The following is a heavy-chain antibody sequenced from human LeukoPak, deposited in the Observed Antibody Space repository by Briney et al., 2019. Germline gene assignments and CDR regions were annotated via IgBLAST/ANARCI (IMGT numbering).Heavy chain of an antibody. J-gene: IGHJ4*02. CDR3: ARRGPPRHFDY. CDR2: IYYSGST. V-gene: IGHV4-39*01. CDR1: GGSISSSSYY. Sequence: SETLSFTCTVSGGSISSSSYYWGWIRQPPGKGLEWIGSIYYSGSTYYNPSLKSRVTISVDTSKNQFSLKLSSVTAADTAVYYCARRGPPRHFDYWGQGTLVTLSS.